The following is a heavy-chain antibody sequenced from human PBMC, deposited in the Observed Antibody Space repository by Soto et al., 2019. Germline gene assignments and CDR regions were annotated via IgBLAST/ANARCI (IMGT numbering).Heavy chain of an antibody. CDR3: ARGGIEANMVRGPFLD. V-gene: IGHV4-34*01. CDR1: GGSFSGYY. Sequence: SETLSLTCAVYGGSFSGYYWSWIRQPPGKGLEWIGEINHSGSTNYNPSLKSRVTISVDTSKNQFSLKLSSVTAADTAVYYCARGGIEANMVRGPFLDWGQGTLVTVSS. D-gene: IGHD3-10*01. CDR2: INHSGST. J-gene: IGHJ4*02.